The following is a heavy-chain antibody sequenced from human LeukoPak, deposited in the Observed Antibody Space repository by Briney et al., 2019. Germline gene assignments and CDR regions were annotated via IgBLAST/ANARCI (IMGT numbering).Heavy chain of an antibody. CDR3: AKDQDYYDSSGYHYFDY. CDR2: ISYDGSNK. J-gene: IGHJ4*02. CDR1: GFTFSTYG. Sequence: GGSLRLSCAASGFTFSTYGMSWVRQAPGKGLEWVAVISYDGSNKYYADSVKGRFTISRDNSKNTLYLQMNSLRAEDTAVYYCAKDQDYYDSSGYHYFDYWGQGTLVTVSS. D-gene: IGHD3-22*01. V-gene: IGHV3-30*18.